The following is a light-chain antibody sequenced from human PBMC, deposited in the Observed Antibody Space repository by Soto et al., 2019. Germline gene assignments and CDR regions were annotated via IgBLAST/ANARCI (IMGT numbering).Light chain of an antibody. V-gene: IGKV3-20*01. CDR2: GAS. CDR3: QQDGSRPWT. Sequence: EIVLMQSPGTLNLSPGESATLSCRASQRGSSSYLAWYQQKPGQAPRLLIYGASSRATGIPDRFSGSGSGTDVTLNISRLESEDVDLYSRQQDGSRPWTFGHGTKVEIK. CDR1: QRGSSSY. J-gene: IGKJ1*01.